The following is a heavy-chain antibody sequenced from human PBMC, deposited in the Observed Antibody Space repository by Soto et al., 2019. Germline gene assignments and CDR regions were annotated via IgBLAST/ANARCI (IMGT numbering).Heavy chain of an antibody. J-gene: IGHJ6*02. CDR2: IIPIFGTA. D-gene: IGHD2-15*01. CDR1: GGTFSSYA. V-gene: IGHV1-69*01. Sequence: QVQLVQSGAEVKEPGSSVKVSCKASGGTFSSYAISWVRQAPGQGLEWMGGIIPIFGTANYAQKFQGRVTITADESTSTAYMELSSLRSEDTAVYYCAREEYCSGGSCQKGYYYGMDVWGQGTTVTVSS. CDR3: AREEYCSGGSCQKGYYYGMDV.